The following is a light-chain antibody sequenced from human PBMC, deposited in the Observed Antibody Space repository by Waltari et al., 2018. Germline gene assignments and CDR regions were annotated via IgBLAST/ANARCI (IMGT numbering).Light chain of an antibody. V-gene: IGKV1-39*01. J-gene: IGKJ1*01. CDR1: QSISSY. CDR2: AAS. CDR3: QQSYSMPRT. Sequence: DIQMTQSPSSLSASVGDRDTITCRASQSISSYLNWYQQKPGKAPKFLISAASSFQSGVPSRFSGSGSGTDFTLTISSLQAEDFATYYCQQSYSMPRTFGQGTKVEIK.